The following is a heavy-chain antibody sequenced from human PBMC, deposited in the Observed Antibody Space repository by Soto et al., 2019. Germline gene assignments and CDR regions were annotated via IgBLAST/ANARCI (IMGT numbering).Heavy chain of an antibody. CDR3: ARGRYGDY. CDR2: ISAHNGNT. CDR1: GYAFTTYG. D-gene: IGHD1-1*01. J-gene: IGHJ4*02. Sequence: QVHLVQSGAEVKKPGASVKVSCQGSGYAFTTYGITWVRQAPGQGLEWMGWISAHNGNTNYAQKLQGRVTVTRDTSTSTAYMELRSQRYDDTAVYYGARGRYGDYWGQGALVTVSS. V-gene: IGHV1-18*01.